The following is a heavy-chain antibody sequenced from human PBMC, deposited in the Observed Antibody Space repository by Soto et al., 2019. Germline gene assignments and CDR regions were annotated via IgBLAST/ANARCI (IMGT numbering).Heavy chain of an antibody. Sequence: QVHLVQSGTEVKKPGSSVKVSCKASGGTFSSSGFSWVRQAPGQGLEWMGLIVPSLDTTNYAQKFPARVTITADEVTSTAYMELRSRRSEDTAVYYCAIWPQPRYTADPYAVDVWGQGTRVIVSS. V-gene: IGHV1-69*01. CDR1: GGTFSSSG. CDR2: IVPSLDTT. CDR3: AIWPQPRYTADPYAVDV. J-gene: IGHJ6*02. D-gene: IGHD3-16*02.